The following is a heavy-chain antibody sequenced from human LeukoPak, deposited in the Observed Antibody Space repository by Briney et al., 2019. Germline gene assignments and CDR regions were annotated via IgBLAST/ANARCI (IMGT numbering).Heavy chain of an antibody. D-gene: IGHD3-22*01. V-gene: IGHV1-69*06. J-gene: IGHJ4*02. CDR2: IIPIFGTA. CDR1: GGTFSNYA. Sequence: SVKVSCKASGGTFSNYAISWVRQAPGQGLEWMGGIIPIFGTANYAQKFQGRVTITADKSTSTAYMELSSLRSEDTAVYYCARSSGGIYYYDSSGNTYGYYFDYWGQGTLVTVSS. CDR3: ARSSGGIYYYDSSGNTYGYYFDY.